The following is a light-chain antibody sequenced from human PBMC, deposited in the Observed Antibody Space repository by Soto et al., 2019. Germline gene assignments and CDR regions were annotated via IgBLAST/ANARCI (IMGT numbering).Light chain of an antibody. J-gene: IGKJ5*01. Sequence: DIQMTQSPSSLSASVGDRVTITCQASQDITNYLNWYQQKPGKAPNLLIYCASNLETGVPSRFSGSGSGTDFTFTISSLQAEDIGTYFCQQYDSVFTFGQGTRLEIK. V-gene: IGKV1-33*01. CDR1: QDITNY. CDR3: QQYDSVFT. CDR2: CAS.